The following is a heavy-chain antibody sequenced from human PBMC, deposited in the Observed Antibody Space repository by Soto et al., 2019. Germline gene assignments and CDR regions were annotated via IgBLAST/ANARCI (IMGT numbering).Heavy chain of an antibody. CDR1: GDSISSGYY. V-gene: IGHV4-38-2*01. D-gene: IGHD5-18*01. Sequence: WETLSLTCAVSGDSISSGYYWAWIRQPPGKGQECIGSIYHSGTTYYNPSLESRVTISVDTSKNQFSLKLSSVTAADTAVYFCARGGGYSFGSLFDYWGLGTLVTVSS. J-gene: IGHJ4*02. CDR2: IYHSGTT. CDR3: ARGGGYSFGSLFDY.